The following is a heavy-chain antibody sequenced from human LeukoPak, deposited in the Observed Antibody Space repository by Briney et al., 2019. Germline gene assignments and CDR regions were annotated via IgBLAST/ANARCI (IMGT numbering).Heavy chain of an antibody. CDR1: GGTFSSYA. V-gene: IGHV1-69*04. CDR2: IIPILGIA. Sequence: SVKVSSKASGGTFSSYAISWVRQAPGQGLEWMGRIIPILGIANYAQKFQGRVTITADKSTSTAYMELSSLRSEDTAVYYCARNYDILTGYYSPFDYWGQGTLVTVSS. D-gene: IGHD3-9*01. CDR3: ARNYDILTGYYSPFDY. J-gene: IGHJ4*02.